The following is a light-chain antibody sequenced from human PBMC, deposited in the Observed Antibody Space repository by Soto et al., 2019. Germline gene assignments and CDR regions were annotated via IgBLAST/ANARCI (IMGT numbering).Light chain of an antibody. Sequence: QSALTQPPSASGSPGPSVTISCTGTSRDVGVYNYVPWYQQHPGQASKLMIYEVSKRPSGVPARFSGSTSCNTACRTVSGLHAEDEADYYCSAFAGNNTLVFGGGTKVTVL. V-gene: IGLV2-8*01. CDR1: SRDVGVYNY. CDR2: EVS. CDR3: SAFAGNNTLV. J-gene: IGLJ2*01.